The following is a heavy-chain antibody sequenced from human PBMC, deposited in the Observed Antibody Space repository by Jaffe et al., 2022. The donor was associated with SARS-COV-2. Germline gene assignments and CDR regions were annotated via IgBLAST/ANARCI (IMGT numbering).Heavy chain of an antibody. J-gene: IGHJ4*02. D-gene: IGHD4-17*01. CDR2: INQDGREK. CDR1: GFTFSSFC. CDR3: ARAPYYGRAVEYYFDY. Sequence: EVQLVESGGGLVQPGGSLRLSCAASGFTFSSFCMTWVRQAPGKGLEWVANINQDGREKHYVDSVKGRFTISRDSAKNSLYLQINSLRAEDTAVYYCARAPYYGRAVEYYFDYWGQGTLVTVSS. V-gene: IGHV3-7*03.